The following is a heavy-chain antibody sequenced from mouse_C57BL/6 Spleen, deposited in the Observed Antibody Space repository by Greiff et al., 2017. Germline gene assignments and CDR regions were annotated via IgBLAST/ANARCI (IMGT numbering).Heavy chain of an antibody. J-gene: IGHJ1*03. V-gene: IGHV1-20*01. CDR2: INPYNGDT. CDR1: GYSFTGYF. CDR3: ARRDSNYWYFDV. Sequence: DVKLQESGPELVKPGDSVKISCKASGYSFTGYFMNWVMQSHGKSLEWIGRINPYNGDTFYNQKFKGKATLTVDKSSSTAHMELRSLTSEDSAVYDCARRDSNYWYFDVWGTGTTVTVSS. D-gene: IGHD2-5*01.